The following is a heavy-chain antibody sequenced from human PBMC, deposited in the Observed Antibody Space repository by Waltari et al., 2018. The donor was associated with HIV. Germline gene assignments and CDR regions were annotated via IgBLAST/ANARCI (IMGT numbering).Heavy chain of an antibody. D-gene: IGHD6-19*01. J-gene: IGHJ1*01. CDR2: INVALDER. CDR3: ARGTTWLANVLES. V-gene: IGHV1-3*01. CDR1: GRTLSDFA. Sequence: QVPLVQSGPEVKRPGASVKVSCEASGRTLSDFAVHWVRQAPGQGLEWMGWINVALDERRLSERFQGRVSLDRDTSQTTVFMKLINLRSDDTAVYFCARGTTWLANVLESWGQGTLVTVSS.